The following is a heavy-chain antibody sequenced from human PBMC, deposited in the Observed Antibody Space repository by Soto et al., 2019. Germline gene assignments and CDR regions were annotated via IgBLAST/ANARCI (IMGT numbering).Heavy chain of an antibody. J-gene: IGHJ6*03. Sequence: PSETLSLTCTVAGGSISSYYWSWIRQPPGKGLEWIGYIYYSGSTNYNPSLKSRVTISVDTSKNQFSLKLSSVTAADTAVYYCARVGSSYYYYYYMDVWGKGTMVTVSS. CDR1: GGSISSYY. CDR3: ARVGSSYYYYYYMDV. D-gene: IGHD6-6*01. CDR2: IYYSGST. V-gene: IGHV4-59*01.